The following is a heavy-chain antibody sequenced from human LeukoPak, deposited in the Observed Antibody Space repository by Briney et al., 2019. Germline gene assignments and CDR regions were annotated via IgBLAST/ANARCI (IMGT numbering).Heavy chain of an antibody. D-gene: IGHD3-22*01. CDR1: GYSISSGYY. J-gene: IGHJ5*02. CDR3: AREGAGWYYDSSGS. CDR2: IYHSGST. V-gene: IGHV4-38-2*02. Sequence: SETLSLTCTVSGYSISSGYYWGWIRQPPGMGLEWIGSIYHSGSTYYNPSLKSRVTISVDTSKNQFSLKLSSVTAADTAVYYCAREGAGWYYDSSGSCGQGTLVTVSS.